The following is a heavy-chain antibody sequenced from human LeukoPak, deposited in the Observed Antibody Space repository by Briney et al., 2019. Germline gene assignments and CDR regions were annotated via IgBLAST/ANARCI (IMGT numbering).Heavy chain of an antibody. CDR3: ARQDFPDAFDI. Sequence: PSQTLSLTCTVSGASISSGSYYWNWIRQPAGKGLEWIGRIFASGSTNYNPSLKSRVTISLDTSKNQLSLKLSSVTAADTAVYYCARQDFPDAFDIWGQGTMVTVSS. J-gene: IGHJ3*02. V-gene: IGHV4-61*02. CDR1: GASISSGSYY. D-gene: IGHD3/OR15-3a*01. CDR2: IFASGST.